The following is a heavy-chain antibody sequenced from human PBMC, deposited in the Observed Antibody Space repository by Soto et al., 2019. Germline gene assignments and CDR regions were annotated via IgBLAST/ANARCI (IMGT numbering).Heavy chain of an antibody. D-gene: IGHD3-3*01. J-gene: IGHJ4*02. CDR3: ARVFPDGWVEPGVVRGYLDT. V-gene: IGHV1-69*01. Sequence: QVQLVQSGAEVKEPGSAVKVSCKAPADSFSSYGISWVRQAPGQGLEWMGGISPIFGTTNYAEKFQGRVTITADESTNTAYMELSSLRSEDTALYYCARVFPDGWVEPGVVRGYLDTWGRGTLVTVS. CDR1: ADSFSSYG. CDR2: ISPIFGTT.